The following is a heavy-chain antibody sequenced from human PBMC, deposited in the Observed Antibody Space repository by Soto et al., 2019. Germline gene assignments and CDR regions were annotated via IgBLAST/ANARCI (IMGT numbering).Heavy chain of an antibody. V-gene: IGHV3-30*18. CDR2: ISYDGSNK. CDR3: AKGIVVVINPYFEYYFDY. Sequence: QVQLVESGGGVVQPGRSLRLSCAASGFTFSSYGMHWVRQAPGKGLEWVAVISYDGSNKYYADSVKGRFTISRDNSKNTLYLQMNSLRAEDTAVYYCAKGIVVVINPYFEYYFDYWGQGTLVTVSS. CDR1: GFTFSSYG. D-gene: IGHD3-22*01. J-gene: IGHJ4*02.